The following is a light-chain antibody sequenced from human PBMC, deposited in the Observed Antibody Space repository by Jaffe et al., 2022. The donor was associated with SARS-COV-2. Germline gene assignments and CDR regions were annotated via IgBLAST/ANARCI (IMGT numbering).Light chain of an antibody. Sequence: QAVVTQEPSLTVSPGGTVTLTCDSSTGAVTSGHYPYWLQQRPGQGPRTLIYETTKKFFWTPARFSGSLLGGKATLTLSDAQPEDEADYYCSVSYGGDRVFGGGTKLTVL. CDR2: ETT. J-gene: IGLJ3*02. CDR3: SVSYGGDRV. V-gene: IGLV7-46*01. CDR1: TGAVTSGHY.